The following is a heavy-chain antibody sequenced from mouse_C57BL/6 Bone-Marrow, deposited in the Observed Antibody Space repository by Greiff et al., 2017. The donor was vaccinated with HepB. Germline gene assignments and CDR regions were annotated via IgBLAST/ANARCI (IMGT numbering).Heavy chain of an antibody. CDR1: GFTFSDYY. D-gene: IGHD1-1*01. Sequence: EVQLVESEGGLVQPGSSMKLSCTASGFTFSDYYMAWVRQVPEKGLEWVANINYDGSSTYYLDSLKSRFIISRDNAKNILYLQMSSLKSEDTATYYCARGGNGSSSSFYYFDCWGKGTTLTVST. CDR3: ARGGNGSSSSFYYFDC. V-gene: IGHV5-16*01. CDR2: INYDGSST. J-gene: IGHJ2*01.